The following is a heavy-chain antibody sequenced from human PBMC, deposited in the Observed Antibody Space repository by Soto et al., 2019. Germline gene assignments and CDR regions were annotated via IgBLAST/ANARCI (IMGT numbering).Heavy chain of an antibody. D-gene: IGHD5-18*01. J-gene: IGHJ6*02. CDR2: ISYDGSNK. CDR3: AGGDTYYAMGV. V-gene: IGHV3-30-3*01. CDR1: GFKYSRSI. Sequence: TLSSAAPGFKYSRSIMHSVHQAQGKGLEWVAFISYDGSNKDYADSVKGRFTISRDNSKNTLYLQLSSLRPEDTAVYYWAGGDTYYAMGVWGQGTTVTVSS.